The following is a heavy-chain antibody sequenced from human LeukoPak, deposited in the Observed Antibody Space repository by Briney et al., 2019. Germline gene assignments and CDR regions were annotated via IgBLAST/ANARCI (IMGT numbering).Heavy chain of an antibody. Sequence: PSETLSLTSTVSRGSISTTGDYWGWIRQTPRKGLEWIGSLYYRGTTHYNPSLKSRVTISVDTSKNSLSLSLTSVTAADTAVYFCARSRAYYGPFDLWGQGTLVAVSS. D-gene: IGHD4/OR15-4a*01. CDR1: RGSISTTGDY. CDR3: ARSRAYYGPFDL. CDR2: LYYRGTT. V-gene: IGHV4-39*02. J-gene: IGHJ4*02.